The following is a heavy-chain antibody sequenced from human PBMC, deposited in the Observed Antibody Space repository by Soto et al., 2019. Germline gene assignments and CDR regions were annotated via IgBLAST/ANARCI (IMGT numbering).Heavy chain of an antibody. CDR3: ARALDGSFDY. D-gene: IGHD3-10*01. V-gene: IGHV4-59*01. CDR1: GGSISSYY. CDR2: IYYSGST. Sequence: PSETLSLTCTVSGGSISSYYWSWIRQPPGKGLEWIGYIYYSGSTNYNPSPKSRVTISVDTSKNQFSLKLSSVTAADTAVYYCARALDGSFDYWGQGTLVTVSS. J-gene: IGHJ4*02.